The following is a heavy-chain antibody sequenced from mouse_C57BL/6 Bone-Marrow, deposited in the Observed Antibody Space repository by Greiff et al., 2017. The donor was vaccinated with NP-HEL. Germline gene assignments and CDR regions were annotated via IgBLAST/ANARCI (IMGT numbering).Heavy chain of an antibody. CDR3: ANYGNFFDY. D-gene: IGHD2-1*01. V-gene: IGHV1-19*01. J-gene: IGHJ2*01. CDR2: INPYNGGT. Sequence: VQLQQSGPVLVKPGASVKMSCKASGYTFTDYYMNWVKQSHGKSLEWIGVINPYNGGTSYNQKFKGKATLTVDKSSSTAYMELNSLTSEDSAGDYCANYGNFFDYWGKGTTLTVSS. CDR1: GYTFTDYY.